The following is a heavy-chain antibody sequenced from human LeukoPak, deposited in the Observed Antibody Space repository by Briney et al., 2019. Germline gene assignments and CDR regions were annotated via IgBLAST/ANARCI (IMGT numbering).Heavy chain of an antibody. V-gene: IGHV4-39*07. CDR1: GGSISSSIYY. CDR2: MWYSGTH. Sequence: SETLSDTCTGSGGSISSSIYYWGWIRHPPGKGLEGIGCMWYSGTHYYNPSLKTRVTISVDTPKHQFSLKLSSMTAADTGVYYCAGPSIAAAGSLHASNFVYWGPGALVTVSS. D-gene: IGHD6-13*01. CDR3: AGPSIAAAGSLHASNFVY. J-gene: IGHJ4*02.